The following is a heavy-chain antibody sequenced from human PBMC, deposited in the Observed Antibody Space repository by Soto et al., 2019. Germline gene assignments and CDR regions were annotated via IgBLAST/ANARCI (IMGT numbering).Heavy chain of an antibody. V-gene: IGHV1-46*01. Sequence: QVQLVQSGAEVKKPGASVKISCKASGDTFTSYYMHWVRQAPGQGLEWMGIINPSGDTSYAQKFQGRVSMTRDTSTSTVYMELSSLRSEDTVVYYCARVYCSGGGCYGIDYWGQGTLVTVSS. CDR1: GDTFTSYY. CDR3: ARVYCSGGGCYGIDY. D-gene: IGHD2-15*01. CDR2: INPSGDT. J-gene: IGHJ4*02.